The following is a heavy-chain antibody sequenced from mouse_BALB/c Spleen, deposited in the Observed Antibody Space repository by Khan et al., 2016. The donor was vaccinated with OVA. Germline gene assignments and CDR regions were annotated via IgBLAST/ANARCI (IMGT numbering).Heavy chain of an antibody. V-gene: IGHV1-18*01. CDR2: ITPNGGGT. CDR3: GRGGFVCSFAY. Sequence: VRLQQSGGEVVRPGASVEIPCKASGYTFTDYNMGWVKQRHGKGLEWIGDITPNGGGTNYNQKFKGKATLTVDKSSSTADMELSSLTSEDTAAYYCGRGGFVCSFAYWGPGTLVTVSA. CDR1: GYTFTDYN. J-gene: IGHJ3*01.